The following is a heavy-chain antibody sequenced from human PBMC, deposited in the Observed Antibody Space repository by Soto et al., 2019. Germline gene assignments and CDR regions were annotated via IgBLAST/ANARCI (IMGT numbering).Heavy chain of an antibody. CDR1: GFTFSNYA. Sequence: QVQLVESGGGVVQPGRSLSLSCAASGFTFSNYALHWVRQAPGKGLEWVSVIWSDGSNKYYTDSVKGRFTISRDNSKNTVHLQMNSLRADDTAVYYCGRDQTGSYPYNGFDPWGQGTLVTVSS. CDR2: IWSDGSNK. CDR3: GRDQTGSYPYNGFDP. D-gene: IGHD1-26*01. J-gene: IGHJ5*02. V-gene: IGHV3-33*01.